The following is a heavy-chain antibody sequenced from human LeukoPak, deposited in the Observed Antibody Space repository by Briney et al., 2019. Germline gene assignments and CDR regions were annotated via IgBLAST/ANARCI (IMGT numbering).Heavy chain of an antibody. CDR2: IYSGGST. CDR1: GFTVSRNY. CDR3: ARVSSITAADY. D-gene: IGHD6-13*01. Sequence: GGSLRLSCAASGFTVSRNYMSWVRQAPGKGLEWVSVIYSGGSTYYADSVKGRFTISRDNSKNTLYLQMNSLRAEDTAVYYCARVSSITAADYWGQGTLVTVSS. V-gene: IGHV3-53*01. J-gene: IGHJ4*02.